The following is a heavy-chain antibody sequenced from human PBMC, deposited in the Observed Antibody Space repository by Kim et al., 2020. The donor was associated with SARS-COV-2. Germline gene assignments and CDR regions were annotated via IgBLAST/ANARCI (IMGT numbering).Heavy chain of an antibody. CDR1: GNSVSSNSAA. CDR3: ARDHIAAAGAPYWFDT. Sequence: SQTLSLTCAISGNSVSSNSAAWNWIRQSPSRGLEWLGRTYYRSKWYNDYAVSVKSRITINPDTSKNQFSLQLNSVTPEDTAVYYCARDHIAAAGAPYWFDTWGQGTLVTVSS. V-gene: IGHV6-1*01. J-gene: IGHJ5*02. D-gene: IGHD6-13*01. CDR2: TYYRSKWYN.